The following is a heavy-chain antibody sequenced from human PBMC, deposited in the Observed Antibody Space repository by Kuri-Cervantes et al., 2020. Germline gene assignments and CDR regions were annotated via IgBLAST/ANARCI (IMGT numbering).Heavy chain of an antibody. J-gene: IGHJ3*02. CDR1: GFTVSSNY. CDR3: AKDIAAAGTDAFDI. V-gene: IGHV3-53*01. CDR2: IYSGGST. D-gene: IGHD6-13*01. Sequence: ETLSLTCAASGFTVSSNYMSWVRQAPGKGLEWVSVIYSGGSTYYADSVKGRFTISRDNSKNTLYLQMNSLRAEDTAVYYCAKDIAAAGTDAFDIWGQGNIVTVSS.